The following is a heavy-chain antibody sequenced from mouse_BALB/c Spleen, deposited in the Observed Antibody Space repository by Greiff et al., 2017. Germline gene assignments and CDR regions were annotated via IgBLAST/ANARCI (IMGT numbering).Heavy chain of an antibody. CDR2: ISSGRSTI. Sequence: DVKLVESGGGLVKPGGSLKLSCAASGFTFSSFGMHWVRQAPEKGLEWVAYISSGRSTIYYADTVKGRFTISRDNPKNTLFLQMTSLRSEDTAMYYCARAGYRTNYYAMDYWGQGTSVTVSS. CDR3: ARAGYRTNYYAMDY. J-gene: IGHJ4*01. V-gene: IGHV5-17*02. CDR1: GFTFSSFG. D-gene: IGHD2-14*01.